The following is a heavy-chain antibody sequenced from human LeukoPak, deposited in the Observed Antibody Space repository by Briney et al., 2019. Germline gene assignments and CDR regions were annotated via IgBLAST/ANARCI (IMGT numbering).Heavy chain of an antibody. Sequence: PGGSLRLSCAASGFTFSNFGMNWVRQAPGKGLEWVSSIGGNSRYIYYADSVKGRFTISRDNAENSLSLQMNSLRAEDSAVYYCTRQYYDFWSGFFTADYWFDYWGQGTLVTVSS. D-gene: IGHD3-3*01. J-gene: IGHJ4*02. CDR1: GFTFSNFG. V-gene: IGHV3-21*01. CDR2: IGGNSRYI. CDR3: TRQYYDFWSGFFTADYWFDY.